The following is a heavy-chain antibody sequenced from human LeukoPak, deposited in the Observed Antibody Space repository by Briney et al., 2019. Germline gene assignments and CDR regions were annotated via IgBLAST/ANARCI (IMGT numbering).Heavy chain of an antibody. CDR1: GFTVSSNY. V-gene: IGHV3-53*01. Sequence: GGSLRLSCAASGFTVSSNYMSWVRQAPGKGLEWVSVIYSGGSTYYTDSVKGRVTISRDNSKNTLYLQMNSLRAEDTAVYYCARARWGAVAGTPEYFQHWGQGTLVTVSS. D-gene: IGHD6-19*01. CDR3: ARARWGAVAGTPEYFQH. CDR2: IYSGGST. J-gene: IGHJ1*01.